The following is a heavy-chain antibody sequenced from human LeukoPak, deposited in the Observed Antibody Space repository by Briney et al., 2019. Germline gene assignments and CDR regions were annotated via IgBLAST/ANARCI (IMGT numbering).Heavy chain of an antibody. CDR1: GGSFSGNY. D-gene: IGHD2-2*01. CDR3: ARGRIVVVPAAINY. Sequence: SETLSLTCAVYGGSFSGNYWSWIRQPPGKGLEWIGEINHSGSTNYNPSLKSQVTISVDTSKNQFSLKLSSVTAADTAVYYCARGRIVVVPAAINYWGQGTLVTVSS. V-gene: IGHV4-34*01. CDR2: INHSGST. J-gene: IGHJ4*02.